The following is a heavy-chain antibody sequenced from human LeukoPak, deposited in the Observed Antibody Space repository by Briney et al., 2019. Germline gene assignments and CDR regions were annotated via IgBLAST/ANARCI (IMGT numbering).Heavy chain of an antibody. CDR2: MNPNSGNT. V-gene: IGHV1-8*01. CDR3: ARGPYCSGGSCSRSWFDP. CDR1: GYTFTSYD. J-gene: IGHJ5*02. D-gene: IGHD2-15*01. Sequence: GASVKVSCKASGYTFTSYDINWVRQATGQGLEWMGWMNPNSGNTGYAQKLQGRVTMTTDTSTSTAYMELRSLRSDDTAVYYCARGPYCSGGSCSRSWFDPWGQGTLVTVSS.